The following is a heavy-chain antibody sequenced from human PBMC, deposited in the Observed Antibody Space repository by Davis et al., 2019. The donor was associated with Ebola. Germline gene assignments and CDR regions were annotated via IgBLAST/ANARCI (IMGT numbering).Heavy chain of an antibody. CDR1: GYYFTYYW. CDR3: ARLRRDTAGYYSYRGAFDI. CDR2: IYPGYSDT. V-gene: IGHV5-51*01. Sequence: GESLKISCKGSGYYFTYYWIGWVRQMPGQGLEWMGIIYPGYSDTKYSPSFQGEVTISIDKSTNTAYFQRSSLKASDTAMYYCARLRRDTAGYYSYRGAFDIWGQGTMVTVS. J-gene: IGHJ3*02. D-gene: IGHD3-22*01.